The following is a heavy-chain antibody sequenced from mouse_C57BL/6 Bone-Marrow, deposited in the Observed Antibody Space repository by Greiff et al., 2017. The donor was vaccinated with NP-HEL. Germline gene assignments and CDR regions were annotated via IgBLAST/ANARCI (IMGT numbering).Heavy chain of an antibody. CDR3: ARLPAMDY. D-gene: IGHD5-5*01. CDR1: GYSITSGYY. J-gene: IGHJ4*01. V-gene: IGHV3-6*01. Sequence: EVKLMESGPGLVKPSQSLSLTCSVTGYSITSGYYWNWIRQFPGNKLELMGYISYDGSNNYNPSLKNRISITRDTSKNQFFLKLNSVTTEDTATYYCARLPAMDYWGQGTSVTVSS. CDR2: ISYDGSN.